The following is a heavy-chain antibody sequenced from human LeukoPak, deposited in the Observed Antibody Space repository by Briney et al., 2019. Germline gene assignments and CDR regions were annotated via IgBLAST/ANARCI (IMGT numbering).Heavy chain of an antibody. Sequence: SVKVSCKDSGGTFSSYASSWVRQAPGQGLEWMGGIIPIFGTANYAQKFQGRVTITADESTSTAYMELSSLRSEDTAVYHCATAYSSDYYGALDHFDYWGQGILVIVSS. CDR1: GGTFSSYA. V-gene: IGHV1-69*13. J-gene: IGHJ4*02. CDR2: IIPIFGTA. D-gene: IGHD3-22*01. CDR3: ATAYSSDYYGALDHFDY.